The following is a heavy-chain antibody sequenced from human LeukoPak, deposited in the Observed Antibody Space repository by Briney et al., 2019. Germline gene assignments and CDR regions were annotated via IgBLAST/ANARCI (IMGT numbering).Heavy chain of an antibody. Sequence: ASVKVSCKASGYTFTSYGISWVRQAPGQGLEWMGWISAYNGNTNYAQKLQGRVTMTRDTSISTAYMELSRLRSDDTAVYYCARDSPIAAAGTWGQGTLVTVSS. J-gene: IGHJ4*02. CDR2: ISAYNGNT. CDR3: ARDSPIAAAGT. CDR1: GYTFTSYG. D-gene: IGHD6-13*01. V-gene: IGHV1-18*01.